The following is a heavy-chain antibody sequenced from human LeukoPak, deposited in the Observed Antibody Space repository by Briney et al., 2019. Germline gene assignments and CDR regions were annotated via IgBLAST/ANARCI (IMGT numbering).Heavy chain of an antibody. CDR1: GGSFSGYY. J-gene: IGHJ4*02. CDR3: ARRRNGYYGSGSYPY. Sequence: SETLSLTCAVYGGSFSGYYWSWIRQPPGKGLEWIGEINHSGSTNYNPSLKSRVTISVDTSKNQFSLKLSSVTAADTAVYYCARRRNGYYGSGSYPYWGQGTLVTVSS. CDR2: INHSGST. D-gene: IGHD3-10*01. V-gene: IGHV4-34*01.